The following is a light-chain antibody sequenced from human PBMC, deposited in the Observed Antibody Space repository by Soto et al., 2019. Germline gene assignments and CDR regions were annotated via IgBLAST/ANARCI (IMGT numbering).Light chain of an antibody. CDR3: QQYNSYSGT. J-gene: IGKJ1*01. CDR1: QSISSW. Sequence: IQMTQSPSSLAASVGGRVTRTCRASQSISSWLAWYQQKPGKAPKLLIYKASSLESGVTSRFSGSGSGTEFTLTISSLQPDDFATYYCQQYNSYSGTFGPGTQVEIK. CDR2: KAS. V-gene: IGKV1-5*03.